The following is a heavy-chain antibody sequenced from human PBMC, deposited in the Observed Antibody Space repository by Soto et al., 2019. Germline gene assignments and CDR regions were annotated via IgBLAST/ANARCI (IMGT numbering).Heavy chain of an antibody. CDR2: IGTTGDT. Sequence: GGSLRLSCSASGFTFSSYDMHWVRQGTGKGLEWVSAIGTTGDTYYAGSVKGRFTISRENAKNSLYLQMNNLRAEDTAVYFCTRKRFGMDVWGQGTTVTVSS. CDR1: GFTFSSYD. J-gene: IGHJ6*02. V-gene: IGHV3-13*04. CDR3: TRKRFGMDV.